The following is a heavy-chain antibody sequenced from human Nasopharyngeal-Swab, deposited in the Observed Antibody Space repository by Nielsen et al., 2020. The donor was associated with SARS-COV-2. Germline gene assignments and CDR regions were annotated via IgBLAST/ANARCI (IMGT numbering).Heavy chain of an antibody. Sequence: WIRQPPGKGLEWIGYIYYSGSTYYNPSLKSRVTISVDTFKNQFSLKLSSVTAADTAVYYCAGIWFGELGYYYMDVWGKGTTVTVSS. V-gene: IGHV4-30-4*01. CDR2: IYYSGST. D-gene: IGHD3-10*01. J-gene: IGHJ6*03. CDR3: AGIWFGELGYYYMDV.